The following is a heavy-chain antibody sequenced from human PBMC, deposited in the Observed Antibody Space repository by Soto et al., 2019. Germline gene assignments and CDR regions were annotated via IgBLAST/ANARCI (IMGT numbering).Heavy chain of an antibody. J-gene: IGHJ4*02. D-gene: IGHD3-3*01. CDR2: IYYSGST. CDR3: ARDFWSGYGYFDF. CDR1: GGSISSGDYY. Sequence: SETLSLTCTVSGGSISSGDYYWSWIRQPPGKGLEWIGYIYYSGSTYYNPSLKSRVTISVDTSKNQFSLKLSSVTAADTAVYYCARDFWSGYGYFDFWGQGTQVTVSS. V-gene: IGHV4-30-4*01.